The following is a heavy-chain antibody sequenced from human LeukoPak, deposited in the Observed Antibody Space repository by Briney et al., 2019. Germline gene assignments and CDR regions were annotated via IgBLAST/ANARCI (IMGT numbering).Heavy chain of an antibody. J-gene: IGHJ4*02. CDR1: GYTFTDYF. V-gene: IGHV1-2*02. CDR3: ARDGASVFDY. D-gene: IGHD3-10*01. Sequence: SVKVSCKASGYTFTDYFIHWVRQAPGQGLEWMGWINAQSGAPRYAQIFEGRVTITRDTSIGTVYMQVSRLTSDDTAIYYCARDGASVFDYWGQGTLVSVSS. CDR2: INAQSGAP.